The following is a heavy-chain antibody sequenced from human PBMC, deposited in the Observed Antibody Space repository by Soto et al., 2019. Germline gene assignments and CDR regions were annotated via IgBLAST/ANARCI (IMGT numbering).Heavy chain of an antibody. V-gene: IGHV3-48*03. CDR2: ITSRGTTV. CDR3: AREGGASSADIHGSLNYGMDV. Sequence: GGSLRLSCAASGFTFSSYEMNWVRRAPGKGLEWISSITSRGTTVYYSDSVKGRFSISRDNIKNSLLLEMNSLRAEDTAVYYCAREGGASSADIHGSLNYGMDVWGQGTTVTVSS. J-gene: IGHJ6*02. D-gene: IGHD6-6*01. CDR1: GFTFSSYE.